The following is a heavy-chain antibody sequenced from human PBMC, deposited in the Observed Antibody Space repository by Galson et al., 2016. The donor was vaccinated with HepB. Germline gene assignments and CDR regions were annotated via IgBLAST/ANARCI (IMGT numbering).Heavy chain of an antibody. CDR2: INSNGGRT. Sequence: SLRLSCAASGFTFSSYSMHWVRQAPGKGLEYVSGINSNGGRTYYIDPVKGRFTLSRDNSKNTVYLQMSGLRIEDTAVYFCVKEGYQELSDGAFDIWGQGTMVTVSS. J-gene: IGHJ3*02. D-gene: IGHD2-2*01. CDR1: GFTFSSYS. V-gene: IGHV3-64D*06. CDR3: VKEGYQELSDGAFDI.